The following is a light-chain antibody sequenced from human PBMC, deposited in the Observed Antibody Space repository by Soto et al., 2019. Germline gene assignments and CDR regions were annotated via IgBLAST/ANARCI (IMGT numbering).Light chain of an antibody. CDR1: SSDVGGYNY. Sequence: QSVLTQPPSASGSPGQSVTISCTGTSSDVGGYNYASWYQQHPGKAPKLMIYEVSKRPSGVPDRFSGSKSGNTASLTVSGLQAEDEADYYCNSYAGSNNLVVFGGGTKLTVL. V-gene: IGLV2-8*01. CDR3: NSYAGSNNLVV. CDR2: EVS. J-gene: IGLJ2*01.